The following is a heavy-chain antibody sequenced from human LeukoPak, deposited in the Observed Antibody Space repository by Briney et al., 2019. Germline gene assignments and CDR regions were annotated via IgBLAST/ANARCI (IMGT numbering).Heavy chain of an antibody. CDR3: AKDLSSGGGYD. J-gene: IGHJ4*02. V-gene: IGHV3-30*02. Sequence: GGSLRLSCAASGFNFTNYVMHWVRQAPGKGLEWVSFIGSDGTDKHYADSVKGRFTISRDNSKNTLYLQMNSLRPEDTAVFYCAKDLSSGGGYDWGQGTLVTVSS. CDR2: IGSDGTDK. CDR1: GFNFTNYV. D-gene: IGHD3-16*01.